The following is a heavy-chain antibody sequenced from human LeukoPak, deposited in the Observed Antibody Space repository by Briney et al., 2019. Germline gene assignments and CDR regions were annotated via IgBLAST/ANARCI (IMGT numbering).Heavy chain of an antibody. J-gene: IGHJ6*04. D-gene: IGHD2-15*01. V-gene: IGHV3-48*04. CDR1: GFTFSSYW. CDR2: ISSSGSNM. CDR3: ARVMVVAGHYYYYYGVDV. Sequence: PGGSLRLSCAASGFTFSSYWMSWVRQAPGKGLEWVSYISSSGSNMYYADSVKGRFTISRDNARNSLHLQMHSLRAEDTAVYHCARVMVVAGHYYYYYGVDVWGKGTTVTVSS.